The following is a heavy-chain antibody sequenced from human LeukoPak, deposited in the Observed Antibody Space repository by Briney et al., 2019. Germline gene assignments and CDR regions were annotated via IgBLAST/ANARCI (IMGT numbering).Heavy chain of an antibody. V-gene: IGHV1-69*13. CDR2: IIPIFGTA. D-gene: IGHD3-3*01. J-gene: IGHJ4*02. Sequence: ASVKVSCKASGGTFSSYAISWVRQAPGQGLERMGGIIPIFGTANYAQKFQGRVTITADESTSTAYMELSSLRSEDTAVYYCARNSPDEGNYDFWSGYLYWGQGTLVTVSS. CDR3: ARNSPDEGNYDFWSGYLY. CDR1: GGTFSSYA.